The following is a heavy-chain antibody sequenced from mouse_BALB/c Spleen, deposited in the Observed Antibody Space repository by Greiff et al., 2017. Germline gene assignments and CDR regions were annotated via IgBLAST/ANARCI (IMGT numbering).Heavy chain of an antibody. V-gene: IGHV5-6-3*01. CDR1: GFTFSSYG. CDR2: INSNGGST. J-gene: IGHJ1*01. Sequence: EVNVVESGGGLVQPGGSLKLSCAASGFTFSSYGMSWVRQTPDKRLELVATINSNGGSTYYPDSVKGRFTISRDNAKNTLYLQMSSLKSEDTAMYYCARGPHYYGSSYGYFDVWGAGTTVTVSS. D-gene: IGHD1-1*01. CDR3: ARGPHYYGSSYGYFDV.